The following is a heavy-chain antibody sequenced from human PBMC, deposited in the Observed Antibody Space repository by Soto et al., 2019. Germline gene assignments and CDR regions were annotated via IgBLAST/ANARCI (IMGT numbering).Heavy chain of an antibody. J-gene: IGHJ6*02. CDR3: AKTRGAMIYAISVYGMDV. Sequence: EVQLLATGGGFIHPGGSLRLSCAASGFSFSSFAMNWVRQAPGKGLEWVSIISGSADSTFYADSVKGRFTISRDNSKSTLYLQINSLRAEDTAVYYCAKTRGAMIYAISVYGMDVWGQGTTFTVSS. V-gene: IGHV3-23*01. D-gene: IGHD2-8*01. CDR2: ISGSADST. CDR1: GFSFSSFA.